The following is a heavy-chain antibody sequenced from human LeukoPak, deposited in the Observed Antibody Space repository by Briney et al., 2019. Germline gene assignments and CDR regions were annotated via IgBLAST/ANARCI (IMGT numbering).Heavy chain of an antibody. Sequence: ASVKLSCKASGYTFTDYYMHWVRQAPGQGLQWMGWLNPNSGGTNYAQIFKGRVTMTRDTSISTAYMELSRLTSHDTAVYYCTLTFSGSDYGGDYWGQGTLVTVSS. CDR2: LNPNSGGT. D-gene: IGHD1-26*01. V-gene: IGHV1-2*02. CDR1: GYTFTDYY. J-gene: IGHJ4*02. CDR3: TLTFSGSDYGGDY.